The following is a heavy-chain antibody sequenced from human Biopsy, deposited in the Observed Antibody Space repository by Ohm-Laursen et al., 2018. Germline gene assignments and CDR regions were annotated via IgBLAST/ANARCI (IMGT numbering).Heavy chain of an antibody. Sequence: SLRLSCAASGFTFSSYWMHWVRQAPGKGLEWVSSLHDRGVTYYADSVKGQFTISGDNSKNTLYLQMNGLRAEDTAVYFCQGGHLPPGQFYGVDAWGQGTTVTVSS. CDR2: LHDRGVT. CDR3: QGGHLPPGQFYGVDA. J-gene: IGHJ6*02. CDR1: GFTFSSYW. V-gene: IGHV3-53*01. D-gene: IGHD3-16*01.